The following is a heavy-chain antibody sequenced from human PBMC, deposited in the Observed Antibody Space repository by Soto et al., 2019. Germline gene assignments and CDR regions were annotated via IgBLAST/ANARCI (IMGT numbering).Heavy chain of an antibody. CDR2: ISDSGSTI. CDR1: GFTFSDYY. CDR3: ARGGSGWTRGGWLGP. J-gene: IGHJ5*02. D-gene: IGHD6-25*01. Sequence: QMQLVQSGGGLVKPGGSLTLSCKASGFTFSDYYMIWVRQTPGKGLEWLSYISDSGSTIYYADSVRARFTIFRENAANSVYLQLDGLTDGDTAFYYCARGGSGWTRGGWLGPWCQGSLVTVSS. V-gene: IGHV3-11*01.